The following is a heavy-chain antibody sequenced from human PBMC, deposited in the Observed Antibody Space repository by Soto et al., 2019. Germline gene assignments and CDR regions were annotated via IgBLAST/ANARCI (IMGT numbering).Heavy chain of an antibody. CDR2: IYSGGGT. CDR3: TRDPSGSGWYGY. J-gene: IGHJ4*02. D-gene: IGHD6-19*01. CDR1: GFTVSINY. V-gene: IGHV3-66*01. Sequence: GGSLRLSCAASGFTVSINYMSWVRQAPGKGLEWVSIIYSGGGTSYAGSVKGRFTISRDNSKNTLYLQMNSLRAEDTAVYYCTRDPSGSGWYGYWGQGTLVTVSS.